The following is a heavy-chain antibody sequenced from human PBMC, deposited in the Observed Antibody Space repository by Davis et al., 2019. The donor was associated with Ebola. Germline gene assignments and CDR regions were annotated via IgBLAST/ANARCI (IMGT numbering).Heavy chain of an antibody. Sequence: PSETLSLTCAVYGGSFSGYYWSWIRQPPGKGLEWIGEINHSGSTNYNPSLKSRVTISVDTSKNQFSLKLSSVTAADTAVYYCARRYDFWSGYSRRRWFDPWGQGTLVTVSS. D-gene: IGHD3-3*01. CDR3: ARRYDFWSGYSRRRWFDP. CDR2: INHSGST. J-gene: IGHJ5*02. CDR1: GGSFSGYY. V-gene: IGHV4-34*01.